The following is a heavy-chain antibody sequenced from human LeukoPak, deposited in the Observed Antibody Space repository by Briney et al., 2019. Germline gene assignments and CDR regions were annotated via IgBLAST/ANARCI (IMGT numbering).Heavy chain of an antibody. Sequence: GGSLRLSCAASGFTFSSYAMSWVRQAPGKGLEWVSAISGSGGSTYYADSVKGRFTISRDNSKNTLYLQMNSLRAEDTAVYYCAKFLPWVLQRAEYFQHWGQGTLVTVSS. D-gene: IGHD1-26*01. CDR3: AKFLPWVLQRAEYFQH. CDR2: ISGSGGST. J-gene: IGHJ1*01. CDR1: GFTFSSYA. V-gene: IGHV3-23*01.